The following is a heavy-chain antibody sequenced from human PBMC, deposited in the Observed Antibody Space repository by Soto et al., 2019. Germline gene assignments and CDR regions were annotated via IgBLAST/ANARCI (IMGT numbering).Heavy chain of an antibody. D-gene: IGHD6-13*01. J-gene: IGHJ3*02. CDR1: GGSISFYN. V-gene: IGHV4-59*01. Sequence: PSETLSLTCSVSGGSISFYNWNWIRQSPGKGLEWIGYIYHSGRTNYNPSLKSRVTISVDTSKNQFSLQLSSVTAADTAVYYCAKGDSTTHGDSFDICGQGTMVTVSS. CDR3: AKGDSTTHGDSFDI. CDR2: IYHSGRT.